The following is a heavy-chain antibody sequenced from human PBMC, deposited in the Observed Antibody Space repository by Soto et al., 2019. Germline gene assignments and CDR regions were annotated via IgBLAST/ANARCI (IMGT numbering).Heavy chain of an antibody. CDR1: GFTFSSYA. V-gene: IGHV3-23*01. CDR3: AKQSFEYSSSYAHDI. CDR2: ISGSGGSI. Sequence: EVQLLESGGGLVQPGGSLRLSCAASGFTFSSYAMSWVRQAPGKGLEWVSTISGSGGSIYYADSVKGRFTISRDNSKKTNTVYLQMNSLRADDTAVYYCAKQSFEYSSSYAHDIWGQGTMVTVSS. D-gene: IGHD6-6*01. J-gene: IGHJ3*02.